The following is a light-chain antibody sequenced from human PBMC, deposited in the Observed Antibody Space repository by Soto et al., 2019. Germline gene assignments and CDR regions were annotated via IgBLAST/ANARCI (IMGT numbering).Light chain of an antibody. J-gene: IGLJ3*02. CDR3: CSYVGSSILM. CDR1: SSDVGLYNL. Sequence: QSALTQPASMSGSPGQSITISCTGTSSDVGLYNLVSWYQHLPGKAPKLIIYEVNERPSVISDRFSGSKSGNTASLTISGLRDEDEADYYCCSYVGSSILMFGGGTKLTVL. CDR2: EVN. V-gene: IGLV2-23*02.